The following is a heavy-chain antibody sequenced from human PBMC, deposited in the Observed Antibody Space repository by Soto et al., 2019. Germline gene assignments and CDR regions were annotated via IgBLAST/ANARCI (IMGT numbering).Heavy chain of an antibody. Sequence: SETLSLTCAVFGGSFSGYYWTWIRQPPGKGLEWIGEMNLRGDTNYNPSLKSRVTITVDTSKNQLSLKLTSVTAADTAVYYCARIWGYGSSFDDYWGQGTLVTVSS. CDR3: ARIWGYGSSFDDY. J-gene: IGHJ4*02. V-gene: IGHV4-34*01. CDR2: MNLRGDT. CDR1: GGSFSGYY. D-gene: IGHD6-6*01.